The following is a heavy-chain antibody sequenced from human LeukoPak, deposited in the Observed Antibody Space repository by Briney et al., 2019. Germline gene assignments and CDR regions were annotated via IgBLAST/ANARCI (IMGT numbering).Heavy chain of an antibody. D-gene: IGHD3-10*01. Sequence: GGGLKSSCKGAGDSFTSYWIVWLRQMPGKGLEWMGIIYPGDSDTRYSPSFQGQVNISADKSISTAYLQWSSLKASDTAMYYCARRGPSGDFDYWGQGTLVTVSS. CDR3: ARRGPSGDFDY. V-gene: IGHV5-51*01. CDR2: IYPGDSDT. CDR1: GDSFTSYW. J-gene: IGHJ4*02.